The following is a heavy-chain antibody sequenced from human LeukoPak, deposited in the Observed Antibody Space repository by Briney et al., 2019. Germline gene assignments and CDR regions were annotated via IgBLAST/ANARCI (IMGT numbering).Heavy chain of an antibody. CDR2: IRYDGSNK. CDR3: AKSHVIASYVGDY. J-gene: IGHJ4*02. CDR1: GFTFSSYG. Sequence: PGGSLRLSCAASGFTFSSYGMHWVRQAPGKGLEWVAFIRYDGSNKYYADSVKGRFTISRDTSKNTLYLEMSSLRGEDMAVYYCAKSHVIASYVGDYWGQGTLVTVSS. V-gene: IGHV3-30*02. D-gene: IGHD2-21*01.